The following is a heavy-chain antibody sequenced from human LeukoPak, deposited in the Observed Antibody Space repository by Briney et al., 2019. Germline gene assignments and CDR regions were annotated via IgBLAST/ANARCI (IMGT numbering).Heavy chain of an antibody. Sequence: PGGSLRLSCAASGFTFSSYSMNWVRQAPGKGLEWVSYISSSSSTIYYADSVKGRFTISRDNAKNSLYLQMNSLRAEDTAVYYCARDPITIFGVVIPYFDYWGQGTLVTVS. V-gene: IGHV3-48*01. CDR3: ARDPITIFGVVIPYFDY. J-gene: IGHJ4*02. D-gene: IGHD3-3*01. CDR1: GFTFSSYS. CDR2: ISSSSSTI.